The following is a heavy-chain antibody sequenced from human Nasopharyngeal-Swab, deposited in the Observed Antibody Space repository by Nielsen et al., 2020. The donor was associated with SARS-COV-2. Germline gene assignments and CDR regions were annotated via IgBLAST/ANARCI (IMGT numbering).Heavy chain of an antibody. J-gene: IGHJ5*02. Sequence: SETLSPTSAVYGGSFSCFYWNWIRPPPGKGLELIGEINHNGSTNYNPSLKSRVTISVDTSKNQFSLKLSSVTAADTAVYYCARAYGSGSYLRGRARDNWFDPWGQGTLVTVSS. CDR3: ARAYGSGSYLRGRARDNWFDP. CDR1: GGSFSCFY. CDR2: INHNGST. D-gene: IGHD3-10*01. V-gene: IGHV4-34*01.